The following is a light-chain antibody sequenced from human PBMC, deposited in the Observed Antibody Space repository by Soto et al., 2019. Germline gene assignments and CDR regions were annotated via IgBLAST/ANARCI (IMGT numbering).Light chain of an antibody. CDR3: QQYGSLPCT. Sequence: EIVLTQSPATVSLYTGERATLSCRASQSVSSYLAWYQQKPGQAPRLLIYGASSRATGIPDRVSGSGSGTDFTLTISRLEPEDFAVYYCQQYGSLPCTFGQGTMADIK. CDR1: QSVSSY. CDR2: GAS. J-gene: IGKJ1*01. V-gene: IGKV3-20*01.